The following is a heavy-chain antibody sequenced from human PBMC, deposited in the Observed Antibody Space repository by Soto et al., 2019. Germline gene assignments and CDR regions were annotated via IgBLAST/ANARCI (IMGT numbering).Heavy chain of an antibody. CDR1: GFTFSSFD. CDR2: IGTAGDT. D-gene: IGHD3-3*01. V-gene: IGHV3-13*01. J-gene: IGHJ3*01. CDR3: AREARVFGKAFDV. Sequence: GGSLRLSCAASGFTFSSFDMHWVRQPTGKGLEWVSAIGTAGDTYYPGSVKGRFTISRDNAKNSLHLQMNGLRAGDTAVYYCAREARVFGKAFDVWGQGTMVTVSS.